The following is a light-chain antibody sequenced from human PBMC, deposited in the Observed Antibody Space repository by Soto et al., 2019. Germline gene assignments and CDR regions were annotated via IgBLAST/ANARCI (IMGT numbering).Light chain of an antibody. CDR1: QSISSW. CDR3: QQYNSYSLFT. CDR2: DAS. J-gene: IGKJ3*01. Sequence: DIPMTQSPSTLSASVGDRVTITCRASQSISSWLAWYQQKPGKAPKLLIYDASNLESGVPSRFSGSGSGTEFTLTISSLQPDDFATYYCQQYNSYSLFTFGPGTKVDIK. V-gene: IGKV1-5*01.